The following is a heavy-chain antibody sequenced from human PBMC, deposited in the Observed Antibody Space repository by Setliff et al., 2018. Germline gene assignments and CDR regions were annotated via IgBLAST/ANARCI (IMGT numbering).Heavy chain of an antibody. D-gene: IGHD3-16*01. CDR3: ARDRFGVPRDT. CDR1: GDYMFRPNYY. V-gene: IGHV4-61*09. Sequence: PSETLSLTCSISGDYMFRPNYYWNWIRQSAGKGLEWIGHIYLSGRANINPTFRSRVTMSDDPSKNQFSLSLTSVTAADTAIYYCARDRFGVPRDTWGQGKLVIVSS. J-gene: IGHJ4*02. CDR2: IYLSGRA.